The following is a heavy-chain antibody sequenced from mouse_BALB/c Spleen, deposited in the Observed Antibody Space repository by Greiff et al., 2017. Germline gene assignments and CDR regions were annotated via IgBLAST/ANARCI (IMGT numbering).Heavy chain of an antibody. J-gene: IGHJ4*01. CDR2: IFPGSGNT. V-gene: IGHV1-66*01. Sequence: VQLQQSGPELVKPGASVKISCKASGYSFTSYYIHWVKQRPGQGLEWIGWIFPGSGNTKYNEKFKGKATLTADTSSSTAYMQLSSLTSEDSAVYFCARGFHYYGSYAMDYWGQGTSVTVSS. D-gene: IGHD1-2*01. CDR3: ARGFHYYGSYAMDY. CDR1: GYSFTSYY.